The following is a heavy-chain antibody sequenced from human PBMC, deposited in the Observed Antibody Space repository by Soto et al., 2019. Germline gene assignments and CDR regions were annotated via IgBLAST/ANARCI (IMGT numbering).Heavy chain of an antibody. D-gene: IGHD3-3*01. CDR3: TTDTRRISVFGVPWDS. CDR1: GFTLSNAW. J-gene: IGHJ4*02. CDR2: IKSRSDGGTP. V-gene: IGHV3-15*01. Sequence: PGGSLRLSCVASGFTLSNAWMNWVRHTPGRGLEWVGRIKSRSDGGTPDYGAPVKGRFTISRDDSLNTVYLQMNSLTAEDTGVYYCTTDTRRISVFGVPWDSWGQGTLVTVSS.